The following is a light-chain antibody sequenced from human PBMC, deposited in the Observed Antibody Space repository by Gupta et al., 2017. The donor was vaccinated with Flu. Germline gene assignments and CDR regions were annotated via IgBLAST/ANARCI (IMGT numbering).Light chain of an antibody. CDR3: QVSDRSSDNLV. Sequence: GQKISITWGGINIGSNSFHRYHQKTATAPVLICYDNRDRHSGIPERFSGSTDGTTATITTIRVEAGDEADYYCQVSDRSSDNLVFGGGTKVTVL. V-gene: IGLV3-21*02. CDR2: DNR. CDR1: NIGSNS. J-gene: IGLJ1*01.